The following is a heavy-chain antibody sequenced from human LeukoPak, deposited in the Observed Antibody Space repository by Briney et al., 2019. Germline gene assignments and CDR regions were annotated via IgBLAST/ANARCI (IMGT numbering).Heavy chain of an antibody. CDR1: GFTFSSYA. D-gene: IGHD3-22*01. CDR3: ARVTRYYDSSALGYYFDY. J-gene: IGHJ4*02. V-gene: IGHV3-30-3*01. Sequence: GRSLRLSCAASGFTFSSYAMHWVRQAPGKGLEWVAVISYDGSNKYYADSVKGRFTISRDNSKNTLYLQMNSLRAEDTAAYYCARVTRYYDSSALGYYFDYWGQGTLVTVSS. CDR2: ISYDGSNK.